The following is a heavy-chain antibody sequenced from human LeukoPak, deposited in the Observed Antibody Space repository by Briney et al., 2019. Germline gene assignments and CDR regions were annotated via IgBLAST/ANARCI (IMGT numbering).Heavy chain of an antibody. Sequence: PSDTLSLTCAVSGGSFSGYYWNWIRQPPGKGLEWIGEINHRGSTNYNPSLKSRVTISVDTSKKQFSLRLSSVTAADTAVYYCARGRTTYDYVWGSYRPPDYWGQGTLVTVSS. CDR1: GGSFSGYY. V-gene: IGHV4-34*01. D-gene: IGHD3-16*02. CDR2: INHRGST. J-gene: IGHJ4*02. CDR3: ARGRTTYDYVWGSYRPPDY.